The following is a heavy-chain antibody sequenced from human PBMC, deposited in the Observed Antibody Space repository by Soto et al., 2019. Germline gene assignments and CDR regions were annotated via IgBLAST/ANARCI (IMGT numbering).Heavy chain of an antibody. V-gene: IGHV3-23*01. Sequence: DVQLFESGGGLVQPGGSLRLSCAASGLTFSTYVMSWVRQAPGKGLVWVSSFSGSSGNIYYADSVKGRFAISRDNSNNALDLPLNSLRGEDTAVYYCASRRDHHFDYGGQGTLVTVSS. CDR2: FSGSSGNI. CDR1: GLTFSTYV. J-gene: IGHJ4*02. CDR3: ASRRDHHFDY.